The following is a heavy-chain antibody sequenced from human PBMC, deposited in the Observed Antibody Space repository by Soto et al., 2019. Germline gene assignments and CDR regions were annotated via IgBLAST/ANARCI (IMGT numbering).Heavy chain of an antibody. CDR1: GFTFSSYA. CDR2: ISYDGSNK. V-gene: IGHV3-30-3*01. J-gene: IGHJ2*01. D-gene: IGHD1-1*01. CDR3: AREELEAGWYFDL. Sequence: HVQLVESGGGVVQPGRSLRLSCAASGFTFSSYAMHWVRQAPGKGLEWVAVISYDGSNKYYADSVKGRFTISRDNSKNTLYLQMNSLRAEDTAVYYCAREELEAGWYFDLWGRGTLVTVSS.